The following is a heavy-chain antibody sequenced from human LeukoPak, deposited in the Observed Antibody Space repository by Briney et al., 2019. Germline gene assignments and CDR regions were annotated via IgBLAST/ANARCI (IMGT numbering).Heavy chain of an antibody. CDR3: ARAGPYSSSWGEYFQH. D-gene: IGHD6-13*01. V-gene: IGHV3-7*01. CDR2: IKQDGSEK. CDR1: GFTFSSYW. Sequence: GGSLRLSCAASGFTFSSYWMSWVRQAPGKGLEWVANIKQDGSEKYYVDSVKGRFTISRDNAKNSLYLQMNSPRAEDTAVYYCARAGPYSSSWGEYFQHWGQGTLVTVSS. J-gene: IGHJ1*01.